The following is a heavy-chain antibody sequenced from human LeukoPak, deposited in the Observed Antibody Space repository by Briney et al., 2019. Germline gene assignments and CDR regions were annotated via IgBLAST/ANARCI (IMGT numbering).Heavy chain of an antibody. Sequence: VASVKVSCKASGYTFTGYYMHWVRQAPGQGLEWMGWINPNSGGTNYAQKFQGRVTMTRDTSISTAYMELSRLRSDDTAVYYCARGVAARVCWFDPWGQGTLVTVSS. CDR3: ARGVAARVCWFDP. CDR1: GYTFTGYY. J-gene: IGHJ5*02. D-gene: IGHD6-6*01. V-gene: IGHV1-2*02. CDR2: INPNSGGT.